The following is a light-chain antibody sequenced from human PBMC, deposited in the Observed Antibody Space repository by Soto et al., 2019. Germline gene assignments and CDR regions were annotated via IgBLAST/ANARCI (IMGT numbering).Light chain of an antibody. CDR2: DVS. CDR3: NSFTTSSTYV. J-gene: IGLJ1*01. V-gene: IGLV2-18*02. CDR1: SSDVGSYNR. Sequence: QSVLTQPPSVSGSPGQSVAISCTGTSSDVGSYNRVSWYQQPPGTAPKLMIYDVSSRPSEVPDRFSGSKSGNTASLTISGLQAEDEADYYCNSFTTSSTYVFGTGTKLTVL.